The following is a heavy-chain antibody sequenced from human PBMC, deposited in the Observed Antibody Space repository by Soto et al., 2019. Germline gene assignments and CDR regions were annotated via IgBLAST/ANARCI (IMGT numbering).Heavy chain of an antibody. V-gene: IGHV1-3*05. CDR3: ATSYSGYDYHYYCGMDV. Sequence: QVQLVQSGAEEKKPGASVKVSCTASGYTFTSYAMHWVPQAPGQGLERMGWINAGNGNTKYSQKFKGRVTITRDTSASTAYMGLSSLRSEDTAVYYCATSYSGYDYHYYCGMDVWGQGTTGTVSS. CDR2: INAGNGNT. D-gene: IGHD5-12*01. CDR1: GYTFTSYA. J-gene: IGHJ6*02.